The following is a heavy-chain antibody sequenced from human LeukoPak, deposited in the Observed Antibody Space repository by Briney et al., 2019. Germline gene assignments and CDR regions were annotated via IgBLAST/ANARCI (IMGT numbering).Heavy chain of an antibody. CDR1: GGSMNAYY. D-gene: IGHD6-13*01. CDR3: ARFSSWYTGDDY. Sequence: PSETLSLTCTVSGGSMNAYYWSWIRHSAGKGLEWIGRVYDTRNAKYNPSFKSRVTMSIDPSRNYFSLKLYFVTAADTAVYYCARFSSWYTGDDYWGQGTLVTVSS. J-gene: IGHJ4*02. CDR2: VYDTRNA. V-gene: IGHV4-4*07.